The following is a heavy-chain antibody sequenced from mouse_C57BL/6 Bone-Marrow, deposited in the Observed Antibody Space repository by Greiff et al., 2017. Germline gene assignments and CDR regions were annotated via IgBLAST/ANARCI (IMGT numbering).Heavy chain of an antibody. CDR1: GFTFSSYA. D-gene: IGHD3-3*01. CDR3: SCEGLVYYFDY. CDR2: ISDGGSYT. Sequence: EVQLVEPGGGLVKPGGSLKLSCAASGFTFSSYAMSWVRQTPEKRLEWVATISDGGSYTYYPDNVKGRFTISRDNDKNNLYMQMRHLKSEDTAMYYCSCEGLVYYFDYWGQGTTLTVSS. V-gene: IGHV5-4*01. J-gene: IGHJ2*01.